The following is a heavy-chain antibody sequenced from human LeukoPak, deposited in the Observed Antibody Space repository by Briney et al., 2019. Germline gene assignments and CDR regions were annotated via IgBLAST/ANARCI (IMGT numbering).Heavy chain of an antibody. CDR1: GGSVRPYF. Sequence: KPSETLSLTCTVPGGSVRPYFWNWIRQSPGKGLEWLAFIDYSGSTSYNPSLNSRATISTDTSKSQFSLNLNSVTAADTAVYYCTRTDSHYLSFDYWGQGTLVTVSS. J-gene: IGHJ4*02. CDR3: TRTDSHYLSFDY. CDR2: IDYSGST. D-gene: IGHD4-11*01. V-gene: IGHV4-59*02.